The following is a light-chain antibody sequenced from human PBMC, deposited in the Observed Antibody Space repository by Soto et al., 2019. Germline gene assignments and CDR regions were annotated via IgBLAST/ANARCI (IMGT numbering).Light chain of an antibody. CDR1: QSVSSN. Sequence: EIVMTQSPATLSVSPGERATLSCRASQSVSSNLAWYQQKPGQAPRLLIYGASTRATGIPARFSGSGSGTGFTLTISSLQSEDFAVYYCQQCNNWPLYTFGQGTKLEIK. CDR2: GAS. CDR3: QQCNNWPLYT. J-gene: IGKJ2*01. V-gene: IGKV3-15*01.